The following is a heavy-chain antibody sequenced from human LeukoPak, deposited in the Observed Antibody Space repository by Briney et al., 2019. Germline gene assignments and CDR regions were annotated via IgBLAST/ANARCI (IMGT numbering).Heavy chain of an antibody. J-gene: IGHJ5*02. CDR1: GGSISSYY. D-gene: IGHD3-3*01. Sequence: SGTLSLTCTVSGGSISSYYWSWIRQPAGKGLEWIGRIYTSGSTNYNPSLKSRVTMSVDTSKNQFSLKLSSVTAADTAVYYCARDGFWSGKIDIWGQGTLVTVSS. V-gene: IGHV4-4*07. CDR3: ARDGFWSGKIDI. CDR2: IYTSGST.